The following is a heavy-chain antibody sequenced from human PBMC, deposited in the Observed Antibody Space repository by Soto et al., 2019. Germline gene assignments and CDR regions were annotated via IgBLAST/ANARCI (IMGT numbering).Heavy chain of an antibody. J-gene: IGHJ1*01. CDR1: GFTFAKYW. V-gene: IGHV3-74*02. CDR3: GRQAALWEKVDF. Sequence: EEQLVESGGGLVQPGGSLRLSCVVSGFTFAKYWMHWVRQAPGKGLVWVPRIETDGTTQTYADSVEGRFTISRDNAKNTLYLHMNSLRAEDTAVYYCGRQAALWEKVDFRGHGTPVTVSP. CDR2: IETDGTTQ. D-gene: IGHD3-10*01.